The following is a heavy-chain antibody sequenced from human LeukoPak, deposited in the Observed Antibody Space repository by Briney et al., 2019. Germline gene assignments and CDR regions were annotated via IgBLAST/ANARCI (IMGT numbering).Heavy chain of an antibody. CDR1: GFTFSSYE. CDR2: ISTTGSSI. V-gene: IGHV3-48*03. CDR3: ASIISFYGSGSYFVY. D-gene: IGHD3-10*01. J-gene: IGHJ4*02. Sequence: SGGSLRLSCAASGFTFSSYEMNWVRQAPGKGLEWVSYISTTGSSIYYADSVKGRFTISRDNAKSSLYLQMNSLRAEDTAVYYCASIISFYGSGSYFVYWGQGTLVTVSS.